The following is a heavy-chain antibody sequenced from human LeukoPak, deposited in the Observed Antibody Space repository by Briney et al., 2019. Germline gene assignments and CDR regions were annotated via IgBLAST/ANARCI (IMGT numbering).Heavy chain of an antibody. D-gene: IGHD1-14*01. V-gene: IGHV3-48*01. Sequence: GGSLRLSCAASGVTFSSYSMNWVRQAPGKGREWVSYISSSSSSIYYADAVKGRFTISRDNAKNSLYLQMKSLRAEDTAVYYRARVYRRYFDYWGQGPLVTVSS. J-gene: IGHJ4*02. CDR1: GVTFSSYS. CDR2: ISSSSSSI. CDR3: ARVYRRYFDY.